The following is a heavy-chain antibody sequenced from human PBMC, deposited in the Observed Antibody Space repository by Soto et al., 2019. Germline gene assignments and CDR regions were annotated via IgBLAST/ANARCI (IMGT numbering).Heavy chain of an antibody. CDR3: ARATYYFDSSGYQTSFFDY. J-gene: IGHJ4*02. CDR1: GGSISSGAYY. Sequence: SETLSLTCTVSGGSISSGAYYWSWIRQHPGKGLEWIGYIYYYNGNTYYNPSLKSRVTISVDTSKNQFSLKLTSVTAADTAVYYCARATYYFDSSGYQTSFFDYWDQGTLVTVSS. D-gene: IGHD3-22*01. V-gene: IGHV4-31*03. CDR2: IYYYNGNT.